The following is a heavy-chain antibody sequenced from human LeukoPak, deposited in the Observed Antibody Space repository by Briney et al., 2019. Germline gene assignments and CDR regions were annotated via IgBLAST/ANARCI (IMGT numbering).Heavy chain of an antibody. Sequence: PSQTLSLTCTVSGGSISSGGYYWSWIRQPPGKGLEWIGYIYHSGSTYYNPSLKSRVTISVDRSKNQFSLKLSSVTAADMAVYYCAREIGGMLGLWGQGTLVTVSS. V-gene: IGHV4-30-2*01. J-gene: IGHJ4*02. CDR2: IYHSGST. D-gene: IGHD4-23*01. CDR1: GGSISSGGYY. CDR3: AREIGGMLGL.